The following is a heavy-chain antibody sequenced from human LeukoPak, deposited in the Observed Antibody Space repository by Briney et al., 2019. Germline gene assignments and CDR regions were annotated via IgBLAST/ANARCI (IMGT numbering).Heavy chain of an antibody. J-gene: IGHJ4*02. CDR2: INTNGGNT. CDR1: GFTFSSYA. D-gene: IGHD6-6*01. V-gene: IGHV3-64*01. Sequence: GGSLRLSCAASGFTFSSYAMHWVRQAPGKGLEHVSAINTNGGNTYYANSVKGRFTISRDSSKNTLYLQMGSLRAEDMAVYYCARGGRYSSSPLDYWGQGTLVTVSS. CDR3: ARGGRYSSSPLDY.